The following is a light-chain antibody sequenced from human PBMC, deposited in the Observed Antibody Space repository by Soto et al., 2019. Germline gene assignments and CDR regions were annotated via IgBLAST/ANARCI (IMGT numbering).Light chain of an antibody. J-gene: IGKJ4*01. V-gene: IGKV3-20*01. CDR2: RAS. CDR3: QQYGSSPLT. CDR1: QSVSSDY. Sequence: EIVLTQSPGTLSLSLGERATLSCRASQSVSSDYVAWYRKKPGQVPTVLIYRASTRATGIPDRFSGSGSGTDFTLTISRVEPEDFAVYYCQQYGSSPLTFGGGTRVEIK.